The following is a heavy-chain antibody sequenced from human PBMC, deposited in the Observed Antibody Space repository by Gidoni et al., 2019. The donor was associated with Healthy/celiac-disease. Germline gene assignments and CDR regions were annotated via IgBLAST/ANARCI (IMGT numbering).Heavy chain of an antibody. CDR3: TTGPGWYDFWSGYYRRDGMDV. D-gene: IGHD3-3*01. V-gene: IGHV3-15*01. J-gene: IGHJ6*02. Sequence: EVQLVESGGGLVKPGGSLRLSCAASGFTFSNAWMSWVRQAPGKGLEWVGRIKSKTDGGTTDYAAPVKGRFTISRDDSKNTLYLQMNSLKTEDTAVYYCTTGPGWYDFWSGYYRRDGMDVWGQGTTVTVSS. CDR1: GFTFSNAW. CDR2: IKSKTDGGTT.